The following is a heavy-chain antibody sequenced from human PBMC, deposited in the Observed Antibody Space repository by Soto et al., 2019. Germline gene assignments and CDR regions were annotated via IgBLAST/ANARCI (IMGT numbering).Heavy chain of an antibody. V-gene: IGHV3-11*01. CDR1: GFTFSDYY. D-gene: IGHD3-3*01. CDR2: ISSSGSTI. CDR3: ARVRGVEDFWSGYPHYYMDV. Sequence: PGGFLRLSCAASGFTFSDYYMRWIRQAPGKGLEWVSYISSSGSTIYYADSVKGRFTISRDNAKNSLYLQMNSLRAEDTAVYYCARVRGVEDFWSGYPHYYMDVWGKGTTVNVSS. J-gene: IGHJ6*03.